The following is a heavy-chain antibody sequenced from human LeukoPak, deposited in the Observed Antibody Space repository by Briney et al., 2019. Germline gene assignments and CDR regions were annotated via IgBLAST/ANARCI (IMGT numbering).Heavy chain of an antibody. J-gene: IGHJ6*02. CDR2: IYYSGST. CDR3: ARLSVTLELYYYYYYGMDV. V-gene: IGHV4-59*12. D-gene: IGHD1-7*01. CDR1: GGSISSYY. Sequence: PSETLSLTCTVSGGSISSYYWSWIRQPPGKGLEWIGYIYYSGSTNYNPSLKSRVTISVDTSKNQFSLKLSSVTAADTAVYYCARLSVTLELYYYYYYGMDVWGQGTTVTVSS.